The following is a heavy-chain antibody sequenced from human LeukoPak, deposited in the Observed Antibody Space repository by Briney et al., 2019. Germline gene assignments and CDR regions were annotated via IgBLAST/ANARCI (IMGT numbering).Heavy chain of an antibody. Sequence: GGSLRLSCAASGFTVSSNYMSWVRQAPGKGLEWVSVIYSGGSTYYADSVKGRFTISRDNSKNTLYLQMNTLRAEDTAVYYCARVYDSSGYYSDYWGQGTLVTVSS. CDR2: IYSGGST. J-gene: IGHJ4*02. D-gene: IGHD3-22*01. CDR3: ARVYDSSGYYSDY. CDR1: GFTVSSNY. V-gene: IGHV3-53*01.